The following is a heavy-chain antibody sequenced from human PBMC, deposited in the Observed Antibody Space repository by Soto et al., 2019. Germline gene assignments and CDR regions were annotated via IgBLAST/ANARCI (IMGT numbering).Heavy chain of an antibody. Sequence: ASVKVSCKTSGYTFSNYGITWVRQAPGQPLEWLGWISLYSDGTNYAQKFQGRVSMTTDTSTTTAYMELRSLRSDETAVYYCARVVPGAEAWFGPWGQGTLVTGSS. D-gene: IGHD2-2*01. CDR3: ARVVPGAEAWFGP. J-gene: IGHJ5*02. CDR2: ISLYSDGT. V-gene: IGHV1-18*01. CDR1: GYTFSNYG.